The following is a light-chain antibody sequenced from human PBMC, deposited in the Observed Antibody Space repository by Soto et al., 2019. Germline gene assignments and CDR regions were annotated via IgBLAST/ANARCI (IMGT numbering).Light chain of an antibody. CDR3: CSYAGSYTSYV. CDR1: SSDVGGYNY. V-gene: IGLV2-14*01. Sequence: QSVLTQPASVSGSPGQSITISCTGTSSDVGGYNYVSWYQQHPGKAPKLMIYDVSNRPSGVSNRFSGSKSGNTASLTISGLQAEDEADYYCCSYAGSYTSYVFGTGTKVTVL. CDR2: DVS. J-gene: IGLJ1*01.